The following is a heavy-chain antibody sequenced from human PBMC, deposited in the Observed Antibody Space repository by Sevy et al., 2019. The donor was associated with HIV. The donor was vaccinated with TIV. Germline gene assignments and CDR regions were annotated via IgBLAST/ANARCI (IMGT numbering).Heavy chain of an antibody. CDR3: TRGLATADTPEYYFDY. CDR2: ITRNSYEAYGGTT. CDR1: GFTFDDYA. J-gene: IGHJ4*02. Sequence: GGSLRLSCTTSGFTFDDYAMSWFRQAPGKGLEWVAFITRNSYEAYGGTTDYGASVKGRFIISRVDSKSIAYLQMNSLKTEDTGVYYCTRGLATADTPEYYFDYWGRGTLVTVSS. D-gene: IGHD5-12*01. V-gene: IGHV3-49*03.